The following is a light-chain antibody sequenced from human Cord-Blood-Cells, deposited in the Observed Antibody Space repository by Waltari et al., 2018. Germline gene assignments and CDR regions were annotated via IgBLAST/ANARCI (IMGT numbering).Light chain of an antibody. Sequence: QSALTQPPSASGSPGQSVTIPCTGTSSDVGGYNYVSWYQQHPGKAPKLMIYEVSKLPSGVPVRFSGSKSGNTASLTVSGLQAEDEADYYCSSYAGSNNLVFGGGTKLTVL. CDR3: SSYAGSNNLV. CDR2: EVS. CDR1: SSDVGGYNY. V-gene: IGLV2-8*01. J-gene: IGLJ2*01.